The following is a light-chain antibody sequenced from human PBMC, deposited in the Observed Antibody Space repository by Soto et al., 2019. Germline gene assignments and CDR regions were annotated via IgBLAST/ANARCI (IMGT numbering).Light chain of an antibody. CDR3: QQYGSSPTT. CDR2: GAS. CDR1: QSVSSS. Sequence: DIVMTQSPATLSVSPGERATLSCRASQSVSSSLAWYQQKPGQAPRFLIYGASTRDTGIPDRFSGSGSGTDFTLTISRLEPEDFAVYYCQQYGSSPTTFGQGTKVDIK. V-gene: IGKV3-20*01. J-gene: IGKJ1*01.